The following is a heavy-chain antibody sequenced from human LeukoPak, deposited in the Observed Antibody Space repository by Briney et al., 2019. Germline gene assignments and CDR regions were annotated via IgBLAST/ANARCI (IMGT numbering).Heavy chain of an antibody. Sequence: SETLSLTCTVSGGSISSGDYYWSWIRQPPGKGLDWIGDIYYSGSTYYNPSLKSRVTISVDTSKNQFSLKLSSVTAADTAVYYCARAGVVRGSNWFDPWGQGTLVTVSS. V-gene: IGHV4-30-4*01. CDR1: GGSISSGDYY. CDR2: IYYSGST. J-gene: IGHJ5*02. CDR3: ARAGVVRGSNWFDP. D-gene: IGHD3-10*01.